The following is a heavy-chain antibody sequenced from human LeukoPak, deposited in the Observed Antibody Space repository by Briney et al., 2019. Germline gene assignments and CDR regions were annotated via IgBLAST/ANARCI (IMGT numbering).Heavy chain of an antibody. D-gene: IGHD2-21*01. J-gene: IGHJ4*02. Sequence: GGSLRLSCAASGFTFSSYAMHWVRQAPGKGLEWVAVISYDGSNKYYADSVKGRFTISRDNSKNTLYLQMNSLRAEDTAVYYCARGRNPVMRYWGQGTLVTVSS. CDR1: GFTFSSYA. V-gene: IGHV3-30*04. CDR3: ARGRNPVMRY. CDR2: ISYDGSNK.